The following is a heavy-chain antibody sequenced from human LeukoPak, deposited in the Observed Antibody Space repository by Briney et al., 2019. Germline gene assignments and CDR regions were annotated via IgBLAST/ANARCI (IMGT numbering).Heavy chain of an antibody. D-gene: IGHD6-13*01. Sequence: SGTLSLTCAVSGGSISSSNWWSWVRPPPGKGLEWIGEIYHSGSTNYNPSLKSRVTISVDKSKNQFSLKLSSVTAADTAVYYCARDRGWGYSSSWYTFDYWGQGTLVTVSS. V-gene: IGHV4-4*02. CDR3: ARDRGWGYSSSWYTFDY. J-gene: IGHJ4*02. CDR2: IYHSGST. CDR1: GGSISSSNW.